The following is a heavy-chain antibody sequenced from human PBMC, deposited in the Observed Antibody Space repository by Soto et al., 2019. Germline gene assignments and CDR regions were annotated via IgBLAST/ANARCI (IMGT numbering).Heavy chain of an antibody. CDR3: PIPPRITHESSHGTHV. D-gene: IGHD1-1*01. J-gene: IGHJ6*02. CDR1: GGSFSSYA. CDR2: MIPLFGSA. Sequence: ASVKVSCRSSGGSFSSYAISWVRQAPGQGLEWMGGMIPLFGSANYGEEFWGRVTTPAYESTSTAHMDLSTLRPADTPLHYCPIPPRITHESSHGTHVWGQGTTVTVSS. V-gene: IGHV1-69*13.